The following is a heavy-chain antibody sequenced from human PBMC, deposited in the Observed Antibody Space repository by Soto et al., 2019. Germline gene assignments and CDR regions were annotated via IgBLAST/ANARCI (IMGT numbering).Heavy chain of an antibody. CDR1: GFTFSSYW. Sequence: GGSLRLSCAASGFTFSSYWMSWVRQAPGKGLEWVANIKQDGSEKYYVDSVKGRFTISRENAKNSLYLQMNSLRAEDTAVYYCARAYSGRLPRRADYYFAMDVWGQGTTVTVSS. CDR2: IKQDGSEK. V-gene: IGHV3-7*01. J-gene: IGHJ6*02. CDR3: ARAYSGRLPRRADYYFAMDV. D-gene: IGHD2-15*01.